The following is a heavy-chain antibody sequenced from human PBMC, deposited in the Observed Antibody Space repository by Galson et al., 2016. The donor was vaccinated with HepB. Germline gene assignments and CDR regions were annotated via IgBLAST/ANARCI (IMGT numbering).Heavy chain of an antibody. CDR2: IYSGGNS. J-gene: IGHJ4*02. CDR3: ARHERGSSSWFLY. Sequence: LSLTCTVSGGSISSGNNYWGWIRQPPGKGLEWIGSIYSGGNSYYSPSLESRVTISLDTSRNQFSLRLSSVTAADTALYCCARHERGSSSWFLYWGQGSLVTVSS. CDR1: GGSISSGNNY. D-gene: IGHD6-13*01. V-gene: IGHV4-39*01.